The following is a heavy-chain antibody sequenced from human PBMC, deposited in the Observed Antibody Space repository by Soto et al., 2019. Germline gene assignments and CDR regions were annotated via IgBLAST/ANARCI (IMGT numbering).Heavy chain of an antibody. V-gene: IGHV2-5*01. CDR1: GFSLSTSGVG. CDR3: AHRRGAAPYNWFDP. J-gene: IGHJ5*02. D-gene: IGHD6-13*01. CDR2: IYWNDDK. Sequence: QITLKESGPTLVKPTQTLTLTCTFSGFSLSTSGVGVGWIRQPPGKALEWLALIYWNDDKRYSPSLKSRLTITKDTSKNQVVLTMTNMDPVDTATYYCAHRRGAAPYNWFDPWGQGTLVTVSS.